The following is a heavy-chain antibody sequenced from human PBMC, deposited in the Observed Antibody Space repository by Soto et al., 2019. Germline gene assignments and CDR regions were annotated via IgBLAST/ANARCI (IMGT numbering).Heavy chain of an antibody. J-gene: IGHJ6*02. V-gene: IGHV3-64D*08. Sequence: GGSLRLSCSASGFTFSSYAMHWVRQAPGKGLEYVSAISSNGGSTYYADSVKGRFTISRDNSKNTLYLQMSSLRAEDTAVYYCVKLPSRYGMDVWGQGTTVTVSS. CDR3: VKLPSRYGMDV. CDR2: ISSNGGST. D-gene: IGHD2-2*01. CDR1: GFTFSSYA.